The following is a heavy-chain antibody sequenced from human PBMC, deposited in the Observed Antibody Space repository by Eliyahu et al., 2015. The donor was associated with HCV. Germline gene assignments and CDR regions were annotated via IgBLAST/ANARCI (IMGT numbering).Heavy chain of an antibody. J-gene: IGHJ4*02. Sequence: DVQLVESGGDLVEPGGSLRLSXTGSPXALXNAWMGWVRQAPGKGLEWVGRINSNTDGGTTDYAAPVKGRFTISRDDLENTVYLQMDSLKTEDTALYYCTTGAGAGSPYYFDYWGQGTLVTVLL. CDR2: INSNTDGGTT. D-gene: IGHD3-10*01. V-gene: IGHV3-15*01. CDR1: PXALXNAW. CDR3: TTGAGAGSPYYFDY.